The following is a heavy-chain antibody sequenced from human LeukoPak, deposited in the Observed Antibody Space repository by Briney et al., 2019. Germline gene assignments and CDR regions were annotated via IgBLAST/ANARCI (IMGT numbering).Heavy chain of an antibody. V-gene: IGHV3-33*01. CDR2: IWYDGSNK. CDR3: ARAGDYYDSSGSYIDLHGVDV. D-gene: IGHD3-22*01. Sequence: GALSLSFEPSGFPLSTYGLHGVRRAPGKGLGWVAVIWYDGSNKYYADSVKGRFTISRDNSKNTLYLQMNSLRAEDTAVYYCARAGDYYDSSGSYIDLHGVDVWGQGTTVTVSS. J-gene: IGHJ6*02. CDR1: GFPLSTYG.